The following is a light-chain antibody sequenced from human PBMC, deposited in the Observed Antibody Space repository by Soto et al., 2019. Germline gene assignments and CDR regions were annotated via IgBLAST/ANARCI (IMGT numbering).Light chain of an antibody. CDR1: SSDVGGFNS. Sequence: QSALTQPRSVSGSPGQSVTISCTGTSSDVGGFNSVSWYQQHPGKAPKLMIYDVNKRPSGVPDRFSGSKSGNTASLTISGLQAEDEADYYCCSYAGNPYVFGTGTKVTVL. V-gene: IGLV2-11*01. CDR2: DVN. CDR3: CSYAGNPYV. J-gene: IGLJ1*01.